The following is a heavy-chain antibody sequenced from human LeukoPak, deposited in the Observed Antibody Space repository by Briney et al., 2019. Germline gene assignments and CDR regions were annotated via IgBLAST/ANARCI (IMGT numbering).Heavy chain of an antibody. J-gene: IGHJ6*02. CDR2: INAGNGNT. CDR1: GYTFTSYA. CDR3: ARAPPSCSGGSCYLGAPYGMDV. V-gene: IGHV1-3*01. Sequence: VASVKVSCKASGYTFTSYAMHWVRQAPGQRLEWMGWINAGNGNTKYSQKFQGRVTITRDTSASTAYMELSSLRSGDTAVYYCARAPPSCSGGSCYLGAPYGMDVWGQGTTVTVSS. D-gene: IGHD2-15*01.